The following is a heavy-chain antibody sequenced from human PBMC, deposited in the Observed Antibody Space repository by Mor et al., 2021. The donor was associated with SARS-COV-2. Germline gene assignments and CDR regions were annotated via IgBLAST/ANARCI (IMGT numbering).Heavy chain of an antibody. D-gene: IGHD2-2*01. J-gene: IGHJ4*02. Sequence: DSVKGRFTNSRDNAKNSLYLQMNSLRAEDTAVYYCARDPVRGVVPAANLDYWGQGTLVTVSS. V-gene: IGHV3-21*01. CDR3: ARDPVRGVVPAANLDY.